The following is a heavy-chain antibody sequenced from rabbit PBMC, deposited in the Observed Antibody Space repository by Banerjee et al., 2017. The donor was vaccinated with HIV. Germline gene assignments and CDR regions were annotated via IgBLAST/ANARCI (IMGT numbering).Heavy chain of an antibody. CDR2: IATGSGNT. Sequence: QEQLEESGGDLVKPEGSLTLTCTASGFTLSGYWMSWVRQAPGKGLEWIGCIATGSGNTYYASWAKGRFTISKTSSTTVTLQMTSLTDADTATYFCARDLAGVIGWNFNLWGPGTL. CDR3: ARDLAGVIGWNFNL. D-gene: IGHD4-1*01. J-gene: IGHJ4*01. V-gene: IGHV1S45*01. CDR1: GFTLSGYW.